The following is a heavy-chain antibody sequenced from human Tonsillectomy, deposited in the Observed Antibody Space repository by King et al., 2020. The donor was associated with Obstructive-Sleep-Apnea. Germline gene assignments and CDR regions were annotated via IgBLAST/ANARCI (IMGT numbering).Heavy chain of an antibody. Sequence: QLQESGPGLVKPSETLSLTCTVSGGSISSNYWSWIRQPPGKGLEWIGYIYYSGSTNYNPSLKSRVTISVDTSKNQFSLKLSSVTAADTAVYYCATFSSGYFYYFDYWGQGTLVTVSS. J-gene: IGHJ4*02. CDR2: IYYSGST. D-gene: IGHD3-22*01. CDR1: GGSISSNY. CDR3: ATFSSGYFYYFDY. V-gene: IGHV4-59*08.